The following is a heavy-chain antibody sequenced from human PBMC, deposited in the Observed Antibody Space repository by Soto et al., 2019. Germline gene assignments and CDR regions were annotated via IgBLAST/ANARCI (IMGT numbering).Heavy chain of an antibody. Sequence: LRLSCAASGFTFSSYAMHWVRQAPGKGLEWVAVISYDGSNKYYADSVKGRFTISRDNSKNTLYLQMNSLRAEDTAVYYCARGSYCSGGSCYPRFDPWGQGTLVTVSS. V-gene: IGHV3-30-3*01. CDR1: GFTFSSYA. CDR2: ISYDGSNK. D-gene: IGHD2-15*01. CDR3: ARGSYCSGGSCYPRFDP. J-gene: IGHJ5*02.